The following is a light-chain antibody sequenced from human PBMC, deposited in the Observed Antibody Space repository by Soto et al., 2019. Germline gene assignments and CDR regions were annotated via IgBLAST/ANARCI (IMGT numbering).Light chain of an antibody. V-gene: IGLV2-14*01. CDR3: SSFTTSHTYV. J-gene: IGLJ1*01. Sequence: QSALTQPASVSGSPGQSITISCGGTGDDIGGYNFVSWYQQHPGKAPKLLIYVVSGRPSGVPHRFSGSKSGNAASLTISGLQAEDEADYYCSSFTTSHTYVFGTGTKVTVL. CDR2: VVS. CDR1: GDDIGGYNF.